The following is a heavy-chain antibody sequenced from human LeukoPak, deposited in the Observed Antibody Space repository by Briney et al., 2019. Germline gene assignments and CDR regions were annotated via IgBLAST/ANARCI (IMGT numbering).Heavy chain of an antibody. CDR2: ISSSSSYI. Sequence: GGSLRLSCAASGFTFSSYSMNWVRQAPGKGLEWVSSISSSSSYIYYADSVKGRFTISRDNAKNSLYPQMNSLRAEDTAVYYCARDRRYSSGWWGYFDYWGQGTLVTVSS. CDR1: GFTFSSYS. CDR3: ARDRRYSSGWWGYFDY. J-gene: IGHJ4*02. V-gene: IGHV3-21*01. D-gene: IGHD6-19*01.